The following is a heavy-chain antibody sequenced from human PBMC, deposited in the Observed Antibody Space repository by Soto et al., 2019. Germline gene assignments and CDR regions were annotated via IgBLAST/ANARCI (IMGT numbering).Heavy chain of an antibody. CDR3: ARGRVAAAGTRWFDP. CDR1: GGTFSSYA. V-gene: IGHV1-8*02. D-gene: IGHD6-13*01. CDR2: MNPNSGNT. Sequence: GASVKVSCKASGGTFSSYAINWVRQATGQGLEWMGWMNPNSGNTGYAQKFQGRVTMTRNTSISTAYMELSSLRSEDTAVYYCARGRVAAAGTRWFDPWGQGTLVTVSS. J-gene: IGHJ5*02.